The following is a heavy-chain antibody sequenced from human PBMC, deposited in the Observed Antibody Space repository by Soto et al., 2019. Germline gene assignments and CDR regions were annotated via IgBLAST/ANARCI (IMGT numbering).Heavy chain of an antibody. CDR3: ASYRGALYFES. CDR2: VFYGGT. J-gene: IGHJ4*02. V-gene: IGHV4-59*02. D-gene: IGHD3-16*01. Sequence: LSLTCSVSGRSVSSNYWSWIRQSPDKGLEWLGYVFYGGTDYNPSLGGRVSMSVETSKSQFSLKLTSVTVADTAVYYCASYRGALYFESWGPGILVTVSS. CDR1: GRSVSSNY.